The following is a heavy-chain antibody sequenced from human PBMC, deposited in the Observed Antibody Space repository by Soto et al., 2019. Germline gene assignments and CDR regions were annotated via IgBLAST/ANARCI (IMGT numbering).Heavy chain of an antibody. V-gene: IGHV4-34*01. Sequence: GLLKPSETLSLNCAVTGGSLSGYYWSWIRQPPGKGLEWIGEVKDGGHTNYSPSLRGRVTTSSDTPNNQFSLRLTSVTAADTGVYYCARGQEGVAATHWDQGSLVTVSS. CDR3: ARGQEGVAATH. D-gene: IGHD6-25*01. CDR1: GGSLSGYY. J-gene: IGHJ4*02. CDR2: VKDGGHT.